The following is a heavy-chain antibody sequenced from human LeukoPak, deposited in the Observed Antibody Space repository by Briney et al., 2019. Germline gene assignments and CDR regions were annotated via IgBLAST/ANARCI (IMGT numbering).Heavy chain of an antibody. D-gene: IGHD2-2*01. CDR1: GCGFTSYW. V-gene: IGHV5-51*01. J-gene: IGHJ4*02. Sequence: GAALQISCKGSGCGFTSYWIGWVRQVPGKGLEWKDIIHPGHSDTRYNPSFQGQGPISADKSISAAYRQWSSLKASDTAMYYCARGRTSTYYFDYWGKGTLVTVSS. CDR3: ARGRTSTYYFDY. CDR2: IHPGHSDT.